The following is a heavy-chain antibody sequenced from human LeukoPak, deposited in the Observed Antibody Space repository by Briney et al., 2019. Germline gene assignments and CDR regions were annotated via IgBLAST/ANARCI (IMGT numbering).Heavy chain of an antibody. Sequence: ASVKVSCKASGYTFTSYYMHWVRQAPGQGLEWMGIINPSGGSTSYAQKFQGRVTMTRDMSTSTVYMELSSLRSEDMAVYYCAREGYYYDSSGYSNWFDPWGQGTLATVSS. CDR1: GYTFTSYY. D-gene: IGHD3-22*01. CDR3: AREGYYYDSSGYSNWFDP. CDR2: INPSGGST. V-gene: IGHV1-46*01. J-gene: IGHJ5*02.